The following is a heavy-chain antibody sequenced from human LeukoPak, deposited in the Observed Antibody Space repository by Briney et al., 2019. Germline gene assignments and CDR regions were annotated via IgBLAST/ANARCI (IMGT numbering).Heavy chain of an antibody. CDR3: ARDSDYYDSSGYYPINIHFDY. CDR2: FNHSGST. V-gene: IGHV4-34*01. D-gene: IGHD3-22*01. CDR1: GASFSGYY. J-gene: IGHJ4*02. Sequence: PSETLSLTCAVYGASFSGYYWSWIRLPPGKGLEWIGEFNHSGSTNYNPSLKSRITISVDTSKNQFSLKLSSVTAADTAVYYCARDSDYYDSSGYYPINIHFDYWGQGSLVTVSS.